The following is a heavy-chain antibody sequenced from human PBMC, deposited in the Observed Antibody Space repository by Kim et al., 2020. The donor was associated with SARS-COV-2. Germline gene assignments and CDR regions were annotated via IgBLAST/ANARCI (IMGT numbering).Heavy chain of an antibody. V-gene: IGHV4-30-4*01. J-gene: IGHJ5*02. D-gene: IGHD3-3*01. CDR2: IYYTGST. CDR3: ASRSGDSPGGFDP. Sequence: SETLSLTCTVSGGSITSGDYYWSWIRQSPGKGLEWIGYIYYTGSTYYTPSLKSRVIISIDTSKTQFSLTLTSVTAADTAVYYCASRSGDSPGGFDPWGPG. CDR1: GGSITSGDYY.